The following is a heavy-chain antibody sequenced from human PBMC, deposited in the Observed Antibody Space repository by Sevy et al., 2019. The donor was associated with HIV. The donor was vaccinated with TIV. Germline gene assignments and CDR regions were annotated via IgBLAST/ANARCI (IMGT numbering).Heavy chain of an antibody. CDR3: AREGDNTLEPYYYYYMDV. Sequence: GGSLRLSCTASGFTLSSHWMHWVRQAPGKGLVWVSRINSDGSGTSYANSVKGRFTISRDNAKNTLYLQMNSLRAEDTAVYYCAREGDNTLEPYYYYYMDVWGKGTTVTVSS. V-gene: IGHV3-74*01. D-gene: IGHD1-1*01. J-gene: IGHJ6*03. CDR2: INSDGSGT. CDR1: GFTLSSHW.